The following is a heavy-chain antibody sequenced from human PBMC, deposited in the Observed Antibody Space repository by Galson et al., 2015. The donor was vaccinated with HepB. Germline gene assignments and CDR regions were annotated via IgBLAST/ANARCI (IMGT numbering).Heavy chain of an antibody. V-gene: IGHV1-69*13. Sequence: SVKVSCKASGGTFSSYAISWVRQAPGQGLEWMGGIISIFGTANYAQKFQGRVTITADESTSTAYMELSSLRSEDTAVYYCARESGMGEDIVVVPAAILGYYGMDVWCQGTTVTVSS. CDR1: GGTFSSYA. J-gene: IGHJ6*02. CDR3: ARESGMGEDIVVVPAAILGYYGMDV. CDR2: IISIFGTA. D-gene: IGHD2-2*01.